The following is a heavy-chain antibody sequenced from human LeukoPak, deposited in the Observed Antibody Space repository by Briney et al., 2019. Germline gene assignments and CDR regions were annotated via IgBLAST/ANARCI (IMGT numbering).Heavy chain of an antibody. CDR3: ARYNWNDGSYDY. CDR2: IYYSGST. V-gene: IGHV4-59*01. Sequence: SETLSLTCTVSGGSISSYYWSWIRQPPGKGLEWIGYIYYSGSTNYNPSLKSRVTISVDTSKNQFSLKLSSVTAADTAVYYCARYNWNDGSYDYWGQGTLVTVSS. CDR1: GGSISSYY. J-gene: IGHJ4*02. D-gene: IGHD1-20*01.